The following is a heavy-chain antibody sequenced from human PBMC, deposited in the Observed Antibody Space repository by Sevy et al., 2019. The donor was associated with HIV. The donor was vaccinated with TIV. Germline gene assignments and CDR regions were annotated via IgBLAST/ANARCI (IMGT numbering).Heavy chain of an antibody. CDR1: GFTFSSYA. D-gene: IGHD3-22*01. J-gene: IGHJ4*02. V-gene: IGHV3-23*01. Sequence: GGSLRLSCAASGFTFSSYAMSWVRQAPGKGLEWVSAISDSGGSTYYADSVKGRFTISRDNSKNTLYLQMNSLRAEDSAVYYCAKGLGSVVTTGIDYWGQGTLVTVSS. CDR3: AKGLGSVVTTGIDY. CDR2: ISDSGGST.